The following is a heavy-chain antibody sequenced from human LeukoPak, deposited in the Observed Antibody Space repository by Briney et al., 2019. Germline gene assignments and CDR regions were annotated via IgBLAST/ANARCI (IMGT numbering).Heavy chain of an antibody. V-gene: IGHV3-21*04. CDR2: ISSSSSYI. CDR3: AKAPEDYYYYGMDV. Sequence: GGSLRLSCAASGFTFSSYSMNWVRQAPGKGLEWVSSISSSSSYIYYADSVKGRFTISRDNSKNTLYLQMNSLRAEDTAVYYCAKAPEDYYYYGMDVWGQGTTVTVSS. J-gene: IGHJ6*02. CDR1: GFTFSSYS.